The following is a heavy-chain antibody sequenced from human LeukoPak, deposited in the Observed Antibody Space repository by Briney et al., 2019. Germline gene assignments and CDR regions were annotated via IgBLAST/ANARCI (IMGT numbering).Heavy chain of an antibody. CDR1: GCTFTGYY. Sequence: ASVKVSCKASGCTFTGYYMHWVRQAPGQGLEWVGWINPNSGGTNYAQKFQGRVTITRDTSISTAYMELSRLRSDDTAVYYCARGPFLEWLLYFDYWGQGTLVTVSS. CDR3: ARGPFLEWLLYFDY. CDR2: INPNSGGT. D-gene: IGHD3-3*01. J-gene: IGHJ4*02. V-gene: IGHV1-2*02.